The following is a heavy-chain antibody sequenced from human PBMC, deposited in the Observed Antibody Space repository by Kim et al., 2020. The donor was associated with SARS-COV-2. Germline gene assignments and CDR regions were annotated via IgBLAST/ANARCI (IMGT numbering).Heavy chain of an antibody. J-gene: IGHJ6*02. Sequence: SVKVRFTISRDDAKNFTYLQMNSLRAEDTAVYYCTSQLPASTHNSSGMDVWGQGTTVTVSS. V-gene: IGHV3-11*03. CDR3: TSQLPASTHNSSGMDV. D-gene: IGHD2-2*01.